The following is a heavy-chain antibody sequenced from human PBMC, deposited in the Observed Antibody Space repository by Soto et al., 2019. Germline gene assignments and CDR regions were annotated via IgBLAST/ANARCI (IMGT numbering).Heavy chain of an antibody. CDR3: AREYSYGYRFDD. V-gene: IGHV3-11*06. J-gene: IGHJ4*02. CDR1: GFTFSDYY. CDR2: ISSSSSYT. D-gene: IGHD5-18*01. Sequence: PGGSLRLSCAAAGFTFSDYYMSWIRQAPGKRLEWVSYISSSSSYTNYADSVKRRFTISRDNAKNSLYLQMNSLRAEDTAVYYCAREYSYGYRFDDWGEATLVTVSS.